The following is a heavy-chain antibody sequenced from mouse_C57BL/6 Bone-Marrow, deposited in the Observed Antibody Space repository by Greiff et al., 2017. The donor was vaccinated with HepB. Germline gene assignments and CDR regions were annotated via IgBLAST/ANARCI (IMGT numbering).Heavy chain of an antibody. CDR2: ISNGGGST. V-gene: IGHV5-12*01. Sequence: EVQGVESGGGLVQPGGSLKLSCAASGFTFSDYYMYWVRQTPEKRLEWVAYISNGGGSTYYPDTVKGRFTISRDNAKNTLYLQMSRLKSEDTAMYYCAMRAMDYWGQGTSVTVSS. J-gene: IGHJ4*01. CDR3: AMRAMDY. CDR1: GFTFSDYY.